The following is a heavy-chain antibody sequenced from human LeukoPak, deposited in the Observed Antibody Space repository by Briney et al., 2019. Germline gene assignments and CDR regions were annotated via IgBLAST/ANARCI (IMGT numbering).Heavy chain of an antibody. J-gene: IGHJ6*02. V-gene: IGHV3-30-3*01. CDR3: AREYCTNGVCYIYYGMDV. CDR2: ISYDGSNK. CDR1: GFTFSSYA. Sequence: GGSLRLSCVASGFTFSSYAMHWVRQAPGKGLEWVAVISYDGSNKSFADSVKGRFTISRDTSKSTLYLQMNSLRAEDTAVYYCAREYCTNGVCYIYYGMDVWGQGTTVTVSS. D-gene: IGHD2-8*01.